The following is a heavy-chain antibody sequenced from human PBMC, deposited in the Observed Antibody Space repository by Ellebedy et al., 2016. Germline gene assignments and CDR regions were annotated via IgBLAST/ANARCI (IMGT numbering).Heavy chain of an antibody. CDR1: GFSFSNLN. CDR3: ARDDYDNSGSSY. J-gene: IGHJ4*02. Sequence: GESLKISXTASGFSFSNLNMNWVRQAPGKGLEWVSYISSSGDSVFYADSVKGRFTISRDNAKNSLYLQMNSLRDEDTAVYYCARDDYDNSGSSYWGQGTLVTVS. V-gene: IGHV3-21*05. D-gene: IGHD3-22*01. CDR2: ISSSGDSV.